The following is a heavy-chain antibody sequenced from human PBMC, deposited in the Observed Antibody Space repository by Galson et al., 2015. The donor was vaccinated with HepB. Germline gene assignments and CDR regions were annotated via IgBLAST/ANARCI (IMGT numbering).Heavy chain of an antibody. CDR2: ISSSSSTI. CDR3: ARASPLNYYDFWSGYHYYFDY. V-gene: IGHV3-48*02. D-gene: IGHD3-3*01. Sequence: SLRLSCAASGFTFSSYSMNWVRQAPGKGLEWVSYISSSSSTIYYADSVKGRFTISRDNAKNSLYLQMNSLRDEDTAVYYCARASPLNYYDFWSGYHYYFDYWGQGTLVTVSS. CDR1: GFTFSSYS. J-gene: IGHJ4*02.